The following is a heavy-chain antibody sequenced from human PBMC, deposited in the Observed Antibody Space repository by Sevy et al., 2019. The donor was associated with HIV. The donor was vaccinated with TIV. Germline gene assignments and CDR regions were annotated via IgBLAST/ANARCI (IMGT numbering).Heavy chain of an antibody. J-gene: IGHJ5*02. CDR2: IDSDGSST. Sequence: GGSLRLSCAASGFTFSSYWMHWVRQAPGKGLVWVSRIDSDGSSTSYADSVKGRFTISRDNAKNTLYLQMNSLRAEDPAVYYCARVPTSSYSGCCSRHNWFVPWGQGTLVTVSS. CDR3: ARVPTSSYSGCCSRHNWFVP. V-gene: IGHV3-74*01. D-gene: IGHD1-26*01. CDR1: GFTFSSYW.